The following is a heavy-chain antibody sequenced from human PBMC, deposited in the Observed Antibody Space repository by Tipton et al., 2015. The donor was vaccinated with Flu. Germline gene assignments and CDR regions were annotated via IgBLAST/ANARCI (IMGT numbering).Heavy chain of an antibody. CDR1: GGSISSSDYY. J-gene: IGHJ3*02. CDR3: ARVRPKDILAFHK. Sequence: LRLSCSVSGGSISSSDYYWGWIRQPPGKGLEWVGSLYFSGRTYYNPSLRRRVSLSVDTYKNQIPLNMSAVNAADTALYYCARVRPKDILAFHKWGQQAMVVVFS. V-gene: IGHV4-39*06. CDR2: LYFSGRT.